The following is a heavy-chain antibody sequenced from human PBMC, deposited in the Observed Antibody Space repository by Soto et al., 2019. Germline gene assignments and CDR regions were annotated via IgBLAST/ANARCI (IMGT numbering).Heavy chain of an antibody. CDR3: ANEYYCSGGTCYPDN. Sequence: EVQLLESGGGLVQPGGSLRLSCAGSGFTFSGSGMNWVRQAPGKGLEWVSGISTSGGTTYYADSVKGRFTIARDNSKNTVYLQMNSLRAADTAVYYCANEYYCSGGTCYPDNWGQGTLVTVSS. CDR1: GFTFSGSG. D-gene: IGHD2-15*01. V-gene: IGHV3-23*01. J-gene: IGHJ4*02. CDR2: ISTSGGTT.